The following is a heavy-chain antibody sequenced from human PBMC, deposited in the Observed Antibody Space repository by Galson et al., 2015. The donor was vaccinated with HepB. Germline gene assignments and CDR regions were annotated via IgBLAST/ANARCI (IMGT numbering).Heavy chain of an antibody. CDR2: INPSGGST. V-gene: IGHV1-46*01. CDR1: GYTFTSYY. CDR3: ASEGLYDSSGRVPFQH. J-gene: IGHJ1*01. D-gene: IGHD3-22*01. Sequence: SVKVSCKASGYTFTSYYMHWVRQAPGQGLEWMGIINPSGGSTSYAQKFQGRVTMTRDTSTSTVYMELSSLRSEDTAVYYCASEGLYDSSGRVPFQHWGQGTLVTVSS.